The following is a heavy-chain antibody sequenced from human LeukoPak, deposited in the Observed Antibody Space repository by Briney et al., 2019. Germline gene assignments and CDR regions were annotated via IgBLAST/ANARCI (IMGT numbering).Heavy chain of an antibody. J-gene: IGHJ4*02. D-gene: IGHD6-19*01. CDR1: GYTFTGYY. V-gene: IGHV1-2*02. Sequence: ASVKVSFKASGYTFTGYYMHWVRQAPGQGGEWMGWINPNSGGTNYAQKFQGRVTMTRDTSISTAYMELSRLRSDDTAVYYCAIGYSSGWYQFDYWGQGTLVTVSS. CDR3: AIGYSSGWYQFDY. CDR2: INPNSGGT.